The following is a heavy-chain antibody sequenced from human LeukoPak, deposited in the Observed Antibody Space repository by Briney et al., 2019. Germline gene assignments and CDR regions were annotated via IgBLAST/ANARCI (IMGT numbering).Heavy chain of an antibody. Sequence: EPSQTLSLTCTVSGDSLYSGGYYWSWIRQHPGKGLGWIGYILYNGRSSYNPSLKSRLTMSVDTSKHQFSLKLSSVTAADTAVYYCARGEQLWAYFDYWGQGTLVTVSS. CDR2: ILYNGRS. D-gene: IGHD5-18*01. V-gene: IGHV4-31*03. CDR1: GDSLYSGGYY. CDR3: ARGEQLWAYFDY. J-gene: IGHJ4*02.